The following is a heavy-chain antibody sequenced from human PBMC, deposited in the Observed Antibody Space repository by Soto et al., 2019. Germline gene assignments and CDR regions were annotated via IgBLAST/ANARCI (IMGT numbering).Heavy chain of an antibody. CDR1: GFTFSSYA. Sequence: GGSLRLSCAASGFTFSSYAMSWVRQAPGKGLEWVSRINSDGSSTSYADSVKGRFTISRDNAKNTLYLQMNSLRAEDTAVYYCAREATPYDFWSGYYTPYYYYYMDVWGKGTTVTVSS. CDR2: INSDGSST. V-gene: IGHV3-74*01. CDR3: AREATPYDFWSGYYTPYYYYYMDV. J-gene: IGHJ6*03. D-gene: IGHD3-3*01.